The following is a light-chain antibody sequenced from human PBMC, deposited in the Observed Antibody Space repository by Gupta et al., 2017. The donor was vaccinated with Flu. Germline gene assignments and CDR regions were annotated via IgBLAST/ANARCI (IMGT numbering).Light chain of an antibody. J-gene: IGLJ3*02. V-gene: IGLV4-69*01. CDR2: LHSDGSH. Sequence: SGHSTYAIAWHQQQPGKGPRYLMKLHSDGSHTKGDEIPDRFSGSSSGAERNLIISSLQSEDEADYFCQTWGSGVVVFGGGTKLTGL. CDR1: SGHSTYA. CDR3: QTWGSGVVV.